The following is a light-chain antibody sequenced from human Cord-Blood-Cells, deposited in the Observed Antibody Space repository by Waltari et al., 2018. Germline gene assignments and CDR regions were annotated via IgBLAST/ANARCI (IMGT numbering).Light chain of an antibody. V-gene: IGKV3-15*01. CDR1: QSVSSN. Sequence: EIVMTQSPATLSVSPGERATLSCRASQSVSSNLAWYQQKPGQAPRLLIYGASTRATGIPARFSGSVSGTEFTLTISSLQSEDFAVYYCQQYNNLPPLTFGGGTKVEIK. CDR2: GAS. CDR3: QQYNNLPPLT. J-gene: IGKJ4*01.